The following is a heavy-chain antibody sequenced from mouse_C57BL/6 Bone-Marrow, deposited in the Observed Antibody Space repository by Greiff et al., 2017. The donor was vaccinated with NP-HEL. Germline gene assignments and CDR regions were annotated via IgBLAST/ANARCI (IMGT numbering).Heavy chain of an antibody. CDR3: ARCSNYEKGFAY. D-gene: IGHD2-5*01. CDR1: GYTFTSYW. J-gene: IGHJ3*01. CDR2: INPSSGYN. Sequence: QVQLQQSGAELAKPGASVKLSCKASGYTFTSYWMHWVKQRPGQGLEWIGYINPSSGYNKYNQKFKDKATFTADKSSSTAYMQMSSLTYEDSAVYYCARCSNYEKGFAYWGKGTLVTVSA. V-gene: IGHV1-7*01.